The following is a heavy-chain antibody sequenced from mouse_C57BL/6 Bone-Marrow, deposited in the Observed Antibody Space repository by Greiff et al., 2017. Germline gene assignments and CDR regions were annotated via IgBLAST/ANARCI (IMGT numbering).Heavy chain of an antibody. CDR1: GFTFSDYG. V-gene: IGHV5-15*04. CDR2: ISNLAYSI. Sequence: EVKLVESGGGLVQPGGSLKLSCAASGFTFSDYGMAWVRQAPRKGPEWVAFISNLAYSIYYADTVTGRFTISRENAKNTLYLEMSSLRSEDTAMYYCARLGYYGSRGYWYFDVWGTGTTVTVSS. J-gene: IGHJ1*03. CDR3: ARLGYYGSRGYWYFDV. D-gene: IGHD1-1*01.